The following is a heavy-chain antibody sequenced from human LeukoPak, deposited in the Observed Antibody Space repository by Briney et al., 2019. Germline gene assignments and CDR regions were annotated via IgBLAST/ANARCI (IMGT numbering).Heavy chain of an antibody. V-gene: IGHV3-23*01. Sequence: GGLRLSCAASGFTLSDYYMSWIRPAPGKGLEGGSAISGSGGSTYYADSVKGRFTISRDNSKNTLYLQMNSLRAEDTAVYYCAKDLRRYSSGWYYFDYWGQGTLVTVSS. D-gene: IGHD6-19*01. CDR1: GFTLSDYY. CDR3: AKDLRRYSSGWYYFDY. J-gene: IGHJ4*02. CDR2: ISGSGGST.